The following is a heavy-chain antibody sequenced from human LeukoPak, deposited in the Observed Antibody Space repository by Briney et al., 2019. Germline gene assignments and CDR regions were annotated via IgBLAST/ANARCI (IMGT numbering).Heavy chain of an antibody. CDR3: ARDLIAARPGWFDP. CDR2: ICAYNGNT. J-gene: IGHJ5*02. D-gene: IGHD6-6*01. Sequence: GGAVKVSCKSSGYTFTTYGINWVRQAPGQGREWMGWICAYNGNTNYAQHLQGRVPLTTDTSASTAYMELRSLRSDDTAVYYCARDLIAARPGWFDPWGQGTLVIVSS. V-gene: IGHV1-18*01. CDR1: GYTFTTYG.